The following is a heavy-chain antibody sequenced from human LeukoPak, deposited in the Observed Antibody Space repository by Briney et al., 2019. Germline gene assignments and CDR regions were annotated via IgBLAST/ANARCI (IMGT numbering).Heavy chain of an antibody. CDR1: GYTFTSYD. J-gene: IGHJ6*04. CDR3: ARDRHSSSWYYYYYGMDV. D-gene: IGHD6-13*01. Sequence: ASVKVSFKASGYTFTSYDINWVRQATGQGLEWMGWMNPNSGNTGYAQKFQGRVTITRNTSISTAYMELSSLRSEDTAVYYCARDRHSSSWYYYYYGMDVWGKGTTVTVSS. V-gene: IGHV1-8*01. CDR2: MNPNSGNT.